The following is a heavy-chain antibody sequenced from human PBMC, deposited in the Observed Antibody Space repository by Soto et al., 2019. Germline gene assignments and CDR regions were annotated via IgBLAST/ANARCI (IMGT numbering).Heavy chain of an antibody. J-gene: IGHJ4*02. CDR1: GFTFSGSA. CDR2: IKSRADNYAT. D-gene: IGHD3-3*01. Sequence: EVQLAASGGGLVQPGGSLKLSCAASGFTFSGSAIHWVRQAAGKGMEWVSRIKSRADNYATGYAASVKGRFTISRDDSKNTAFLQMNSLRTEDTAVYYCVRYHDGGSLDYWSQGTLVTVSS. V-gene: IGHV3-73*02. CDR3: VRYHDGGSLDY.